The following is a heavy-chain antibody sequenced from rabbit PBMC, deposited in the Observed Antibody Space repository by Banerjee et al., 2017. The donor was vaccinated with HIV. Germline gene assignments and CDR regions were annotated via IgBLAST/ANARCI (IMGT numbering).Heavy chain of an antibody. Sequence: EESGGDLVKPEGSLTLTCTASGFSFSSSYWICWVRQAPGKGPEWIGCIYPVAGATDYANWVNGRFTISLDNAQNTVFLQETSLTAADTATYFCARGLVAGVLNLWGQGTLVTVS. D-gene: IGHD4-1*01. CDR3: ARGLVAGVLNL. CDR2: IYPVAGAT. CDR1: GFSFSSSYW. V-gene: IGHV1S45*01. J-gene: IGHJ4*01.